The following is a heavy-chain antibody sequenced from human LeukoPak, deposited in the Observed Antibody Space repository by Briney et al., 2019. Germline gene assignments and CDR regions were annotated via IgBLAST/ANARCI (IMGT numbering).Heavy chain of an antibody. CDR3: ARSDSLSLGGGDAFDI. V-gene: IGHV3-30*03. J-gene: IGHJ3*02. CDR1: GFTFSTYG. Sequence: GGSLRLSCAASGFTFSTYGMHWVRQAPGKGLEWVAVISYDGSNKYYADSVKGRFTISRDNAKNSLYLQMNSLRAEDTGVYYWARSDSLSLGGGDAFDIWGHGTMVTVSS. D-gene: IGHD3-16*02. CDR2: ISYDGSNK.